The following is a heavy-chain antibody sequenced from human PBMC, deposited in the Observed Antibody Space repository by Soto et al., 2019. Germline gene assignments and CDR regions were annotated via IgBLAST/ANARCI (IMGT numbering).Heavy chain of an antibody. V-gene: IGHV1-18*01. J-gene: IGHJ6*02. CDR2: ISAYNGNT. Sequence: QVPLVQSGAEVKKPGASLKVSCKASGYIFTSYGISWVRQAPGQELEWMGWISAYNGNTNKAQKLQGRVTMTTDTSTRTAYNELRSQRSDDTAVYYCARDGALGENYYCYGMDFWGRGTTVTVSS. D-gene: IGHD3-16*01. CDR3: ARDGALGENYYCYGMDF. CDR1: GYIFTSYG.